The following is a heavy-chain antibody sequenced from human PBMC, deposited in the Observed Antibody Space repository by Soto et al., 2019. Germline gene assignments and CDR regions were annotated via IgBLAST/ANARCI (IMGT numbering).Heavy chain of an antibody. CDR3: AKGGAIVAAGTRVYLYNAMDV. J-gene: IGHJ6*02. CDR2: INPNSGDT. CDR1: GYTFTGYY. D-gene: IGHD1-26*01. Sequence: GASVKVSCKASGYTFTGYYVHWVRQATGQGLEWMGWINPNSGDTYFAQRFQGRVTMNRDTSIGTAYMELRGMTSDDTAEYYCAKGGAIVAAGTRVYLYNAMDVWGQGTTGTVSS. V-gene: IGHV1-2*02.